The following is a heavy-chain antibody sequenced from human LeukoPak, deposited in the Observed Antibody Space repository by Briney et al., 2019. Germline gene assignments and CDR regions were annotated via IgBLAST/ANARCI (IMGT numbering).Heavy chain of an antibody. D-gene: IGHD2-15*01. J-gene: IGHJ5*02. CDR1: GVAFSHAW. CDR2: IRNKTGGGTT. V-gene: IGHV3-15*01. CDR3: TTDSPGFGYCSGGSCCSDNWFDT. Sequence: GGSLRLSCAASGVAFSHAWMSWVRQAPGKGLECVGLIRNKTGGGTTDYAATVKARFTISSDDSKNTLYPQMNSLKTEDTAVYYCTTDSPGFGYCSGGSCCSDNWFDTWGQGTPVTVSS.